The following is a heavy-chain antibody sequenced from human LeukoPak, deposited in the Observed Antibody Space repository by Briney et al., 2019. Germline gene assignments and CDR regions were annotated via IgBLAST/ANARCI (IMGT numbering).Heavy chain of an antibody. CDR3: ARGIVVVPADLNFDY. Sequence: TSETLSLTCTVSGGSISSHYWSWIRQPPGKGLEWIGYIYYSGSTNYNPSLKSRVTISVDTSKNQYSLKLSSVTAADTAVYYCARGIVVVPADLNFDYWGQGTLVTVSS. CDR2: IYYSGST. J-gene: IGHJ4*02. V-gene: IGHV4-59*11. D-gene: IGHD2-2*01. CDR1: GGSISSHY.